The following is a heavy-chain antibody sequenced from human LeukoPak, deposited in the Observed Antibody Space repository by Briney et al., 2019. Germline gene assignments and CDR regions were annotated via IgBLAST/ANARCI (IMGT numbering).Heavy chain of an antibody. CDR2: IRYDGSNK. V-gene: IGHV3-30*02. Sequence: GGSLRLSCAASGFTFSSYGMHWVRQAPGKGLEWVAFIRYDGSNKYYADSVKGRFTISRDNAKNSLYLQMNSLRAEDTAVYYCARGTTMIVVVNYYYMDVWGKGTTVTVSS. CDR1: GFTFSSYG. CDR3: ARGTTMIVVVNYYYMDV. J-gene: IGHJ6*03. D-gene: IGHD3-22*01.